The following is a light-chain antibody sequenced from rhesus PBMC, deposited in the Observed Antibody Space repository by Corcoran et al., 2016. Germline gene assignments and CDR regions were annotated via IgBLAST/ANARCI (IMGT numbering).Light chain of an antibody. V-gene: IGKV1-25*01. CDR3: QQHNSYPYS. CDR2: AAS. J-gene: IGKJ2*01. CDR1: QGISSY. Sequence: DIQMTQSPSSLSASVGDRVTITGRASQGISSYLAWYQQKPWKTPKLLIYAASNWQSGVPSRFSGIGYWKDFTLNISSLQPEDFASYYCQQHNSYPYSFGQGTKVEIK.